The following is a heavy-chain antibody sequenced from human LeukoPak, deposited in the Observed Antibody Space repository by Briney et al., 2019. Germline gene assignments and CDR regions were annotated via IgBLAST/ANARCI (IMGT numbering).Heavy chain of an antibody. CDR2: IKQDGSEK. D-gene: IGHD5-18*01. Sequence: PGGSLRLSCAASGFTFSSYWMSWVRQAPGKGLEWVANIKQDGSEKYYVDSVKGRFTISRDNAKSSLYLQMNSLRAEDTAVYYCARGGYSYGYGIDYWGQGTLVTVSS. CDR1: GFTFSSYW. CDR3: ARGGYSYGYGIDY. J-gene: IGHJ4*02. V-gene: IGHV3-7*01.